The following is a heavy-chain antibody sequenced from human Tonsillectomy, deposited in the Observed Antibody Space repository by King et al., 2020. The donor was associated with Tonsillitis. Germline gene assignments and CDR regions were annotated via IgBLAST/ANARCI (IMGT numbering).Heavy chain of an antibody. CDR2: INHSGST. J-gene: IGHJ6*02. V-gene: IGHV4-34*01. CDR3: AGGTDRGKGRYYYYYYGMDV. Sequence: VQLQQWGAGLLKPSETLSLTCAVYGGSFSGYSWSWIRQPPGKGLEWIGEINHSGSTNYNPSLKSGVTISVATSKNQFSLKLSSVTAADTAVYYCAGGTDRGKGRYYYYYYGMDVWGRGTTVTDSS. CDR1: GGSFSGYS. D-gene: IGHD1-14*01.